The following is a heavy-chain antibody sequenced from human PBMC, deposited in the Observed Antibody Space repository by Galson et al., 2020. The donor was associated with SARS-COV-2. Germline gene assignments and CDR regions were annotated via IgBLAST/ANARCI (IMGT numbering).Heavy chain of an antibody. CDR3: ARGLLQRITMVRGVKIFDY. J-gene: IGHJ4*02. Sequence: SETLSLTCAVYGGSFSGYYWSWIRQPPGKGLEWIGEINHSGRTNYNPSLKSRVTISVDTSKNQFSLKLSSVTAADTAVYYCARGLLQRITMVRGVKIFDYWGQGTLVTVSS. CDR2: INHSGRT. D-gene: IGHD3-10*01. CDR1: GGSFSGYY. V-gene: IGHV4-34*01.